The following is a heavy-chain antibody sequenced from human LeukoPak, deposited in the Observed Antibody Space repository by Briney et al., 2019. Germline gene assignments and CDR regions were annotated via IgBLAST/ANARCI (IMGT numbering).Heavy chain of an antibody. D-gene: IGHD1-1*01. CDR1: GFSFTSYA. CDR3: ARVEATTARSYYYYYMDV. CDR2: ITTGSSYI. V-gene: IGHV3-21*06. J-gene: IGHJ6*03. Sequence: GGSLRLSCSASGFSFTSYAMNWVRQAPGKGLEWVSSITTGSSYIYYADSVRGRLSVSRDNAKNSLYLEMNSLRAEDTAVYYCARVEATTARSYYYYYMDVWGKGTTVTVSS.